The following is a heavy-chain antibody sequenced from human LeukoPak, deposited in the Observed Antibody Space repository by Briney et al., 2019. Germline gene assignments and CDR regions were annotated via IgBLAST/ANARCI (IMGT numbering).Heavy chain of an antibody. CDR1: GFTFSSYA. CDR3: AKDRLVPTASTRTVHMDV. Sequence: RAGGSLRLSCAASGFTFSSYAMTWVRQAPGRGLEWVSAVSRSGDSTYYADSVKGRFTISRDNAKNSLFLQMNSLRDDDTAVYYCAKDRLVPTASTRTVHMDVWGQGTTVTVSS. D-gene: IGHD2-2*01. CDR2: VSRSGDST. V-gene: IGHV3-23*01. J-gene: IGHJ6*02.